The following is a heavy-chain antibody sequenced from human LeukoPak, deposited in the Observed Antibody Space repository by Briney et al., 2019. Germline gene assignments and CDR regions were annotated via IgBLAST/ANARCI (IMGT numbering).Heavy chain of an antibody. Sequence: PGGSLRLSCAASGFTFSSYAMHWVRQAPGKGLEWVAVISYDGSNKYYADSVKGRFTISRDNSKNTLYLQMNSLRAEDTAVYYCASWLTIVATTLYYWGQGTLVTVSS. D-gene: IGHD5-12*01. CDR1: GFTFSSYA. CDR3: ASWLTIVATTLYY. CDR2: ISYDGSNK. V-gene: IGHV3-30-3*01. J-gene: IGHJ4*02.